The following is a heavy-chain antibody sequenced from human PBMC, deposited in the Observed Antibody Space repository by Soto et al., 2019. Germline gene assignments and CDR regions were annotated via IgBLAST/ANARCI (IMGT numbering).Heavy chain of an antibody. J-gene: IGHJ4*02. CDR2: IYYTGRT. CDR1: GGSLKSGGYY. V-gene: IGHV4-31*02. Sequence: PSETLSLTCTVSGGSLKSGGYYWSWIRQHPGRGLEWIGYIYYTGRTYYNPSLESRVTFSVDTSKNQFSLKLSSVTAADTAADYYLDSWGQATLVTVSS. CDR3: LDS.